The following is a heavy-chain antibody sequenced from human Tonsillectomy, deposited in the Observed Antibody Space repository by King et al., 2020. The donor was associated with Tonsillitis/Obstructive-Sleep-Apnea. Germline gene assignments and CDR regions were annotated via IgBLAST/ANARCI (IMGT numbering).Heavy chain of an antibody. J-gene: IGHJ5*02. CDR2: SIPIFGTA. Sequence: QLVQSGAEVKKPGSSVKVSCKASGGTFSSYAISWVRQAPGQGLEWMGGSIPIFGTANYAQKFQGRVTITADESTSTAYMELSSLRSEDTAVYYCAPQLYSYGTNWFDPWGQGTLVTVSS. CDR3: APQLYSYGTNWFDP. V-gene: IGHV1-69*01. D-gene: IGHD5-18*01. CDR1: GGTFSSYA.